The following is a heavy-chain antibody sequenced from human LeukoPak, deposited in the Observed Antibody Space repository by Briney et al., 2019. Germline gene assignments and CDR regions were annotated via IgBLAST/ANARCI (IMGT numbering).Heavy chain of an antibody. CDR2: IYYSGST. CDR1: GGSISSYY. CDR3: ARAVSYYDSSGYIDY. Sequence: SETLSLTCTVSGGSISSYYWSWIRQPPGKGLEWIGYIYYSGSTYYNPSLKSRVTISVDTSKNQFSLKLSSVTAADTAVYYCARAVSYYDSSGYIDYWGQGTLVTVSS. J-gene: IGHJ4*02. D-gene: IGHD3-22*01. V-gene: IGHV4-59*08.